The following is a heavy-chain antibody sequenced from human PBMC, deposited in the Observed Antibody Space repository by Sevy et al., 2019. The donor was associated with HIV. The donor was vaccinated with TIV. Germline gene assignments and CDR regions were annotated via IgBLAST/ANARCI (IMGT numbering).Heavy chain of an antibody. V-gene: IGHV3-30-3*01. CDR2: ISYDGSNK. CDR1: GFTFSSYA. Sequence: GGSLRLSCAASGFTFSSYAMHWVRQAPGKGLEWVAVISYDGSNKYYADSVKGRFTISRDNSKNTLYLQMNSLRAEDTAVYYCARDLVGYCSGGSCGGLDYWGQGTLVTVSS. D-gene: IGHD2-15*01. J-gene: IGHJ4*02. CDR3: ARDLVGYCSGGSCGGLDY.